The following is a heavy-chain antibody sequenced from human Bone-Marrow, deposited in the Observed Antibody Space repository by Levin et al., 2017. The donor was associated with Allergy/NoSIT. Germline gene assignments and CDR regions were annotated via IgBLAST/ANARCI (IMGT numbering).Heavy chain of an antibody. CDR1: GFAFDDYA. CDR2: ISYDGIHP. D-gene: IGHD5-18*01. CDR3: ARDRGDTGIAFDY. V-gene: IGHV3-30*03. J-gene: IGHJ4*02. Sequence: GGSLRLSCAASGFAFDDYAMHWVRQGPGKGLEWVALISYDGIHPYYADSVKGRFAISRDQSTNTLYLQMNSWRPEDTAVYYCARDRGDTGIAFDYWGQGSLVTVSS.